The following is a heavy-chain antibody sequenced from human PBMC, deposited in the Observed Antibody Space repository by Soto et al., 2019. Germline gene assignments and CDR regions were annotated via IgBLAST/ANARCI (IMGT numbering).Heavy chain of an antibody. V-gene: IGHV4-59*01. CDR1: GDYISSYY. CDR3: ARDNGYSYGYNLDH. CDR2: IYYSGNT. D-gene: IGHD5-18*01. Sequence: SETLSLTCTVSGDYISSYYWSWIRQPPGKGLEWIAYIYYSGNTNYNPSLKSRVTISVDTSKNQFSLKLTSVTAADTAVYYCARDNGYSYGYNLDHWGQGTLVTVSS. J-gene: IGHJ4*02.